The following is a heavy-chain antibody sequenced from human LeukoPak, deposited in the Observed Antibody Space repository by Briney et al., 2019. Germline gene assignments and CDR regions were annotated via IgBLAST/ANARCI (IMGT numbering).Heavy chain of an antibody. CDR3: ARLNYDYVWGSYRYYDSLDY. J-gene: IGHJ4*02. CDR2: IYYSGST. CDR1: GDSISSYY. V-gene: IGHV4-59*08. Sequence: PSETLSLTCTVSGDSISSYYWNWVRQPPGKGLKGIGYIYYSGSTNYNPSLKSRVTISVDTSKNQFSLKLSSVTAADTAVYYCARLNYDYVWGSYRYYDSLDYWGQGTLVTVSS. D-gene: IGHD3-16*02.